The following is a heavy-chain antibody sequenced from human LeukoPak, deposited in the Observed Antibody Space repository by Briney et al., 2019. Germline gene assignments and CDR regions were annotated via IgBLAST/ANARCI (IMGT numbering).Heavy chain of an antibody. CDR3: ARVDSSWFFDY. V-gene: IGHV3-21*01. CDR2: ISSSSSYI. CDR1: GFTFRDAW. D-gene: IGHD6-13*01. J-gene: IGHJ4*02. Sequence: GGSLRLSCAASGFTFRDAWMTWVRQAPGKGLEWVSSISSSSSYIYYADSVKGRFTISRDNAKNSLYLQMNSLRAEDTAVYYCARVDSSWFFDYWGQGTLVTVSS.